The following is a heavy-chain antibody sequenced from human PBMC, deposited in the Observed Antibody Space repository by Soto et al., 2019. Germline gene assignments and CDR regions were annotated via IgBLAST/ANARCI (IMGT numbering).Heavy chain of an antibody. D-gene: IGHD3-10*01. CDR2: INHSGST. CDR3: ARGSSYYGSFMDV. V-gene: IGHV4-34*01. Sequence: SETLSLTCAVYGGSFIGYYCSFIRHPPWKGLEWIGEINHSGSTNYNPSLKSRVTISVDTSKNQFSLKLSSVTAADTAVYYCARGSSYYGSFMDVWGQGTTVTVSS. J-gene: IGHJ6*02. CDR1: GGSFIGYY.